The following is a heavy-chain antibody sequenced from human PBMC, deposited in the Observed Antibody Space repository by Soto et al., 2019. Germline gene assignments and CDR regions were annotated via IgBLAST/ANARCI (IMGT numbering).Heavy chain of an antibody. V-gene: IGHV4-61*08. J-gene: IGHJ4*02. CDR3: ASGIQLWLDY. CDR2: IYYSGST. Sequence: SGTPSLTRPFSCCSIRSGGFYLRWIRQHPGKGLEWIGYIYYSGSTNYNPSLKSRVTISVDTSKNQFSLKLSSVTAADTAVYYCASGIQLWLDYWGQGTLVTVSS. CDR1: CCSIRSGGFY. D-gene: IGHD5-18*01.